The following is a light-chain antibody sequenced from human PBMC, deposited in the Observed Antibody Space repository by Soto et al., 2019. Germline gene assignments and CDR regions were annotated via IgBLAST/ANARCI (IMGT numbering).Light chain of an antibody. CDR3: QQYNSYSRT. J-gene: IGKJ1*01. CDR1: ERFSSW. Sequence: DIQMTQSPSTLSASVGDRVTITCRASERFSSWLAWYQQKPGKAPKRLIYAASSLQIGVPSRFSGSGSGTEFTLTISSLQPDDFATYYCQQYNSYSRTFGQGTKVDI. V-gene: IGKV1-5*01. CDR2: AAS.